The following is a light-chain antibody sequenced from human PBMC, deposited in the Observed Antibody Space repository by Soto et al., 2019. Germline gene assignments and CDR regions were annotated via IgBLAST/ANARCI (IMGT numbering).Light chain of an antibody. V-gene: IGKV3-15*01. J-gene: IGKJ1*01. CDR1: QSVSST. CDR3: QQRSNWPPWT. CDR2: GAS. Sequence: EKVMTQSPATLSVSPGERATLSCRASQSVSSTLAWYQQKPGQAPRLLIYGASTRATGIPARFSGSGSGTDFTLTISSLEPEDFAVYYCQQRSNWPPWTFGQGTKVDIK.